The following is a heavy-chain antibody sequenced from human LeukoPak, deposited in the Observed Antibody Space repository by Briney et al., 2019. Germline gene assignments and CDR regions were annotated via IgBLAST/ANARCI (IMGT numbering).Heavy chain of an antibody. V-gene: IGHV1-8*01. CDR2: MNPNSGNT. J-gene: IGHJ5*02. CDR3: ARGLIVVVPAASGLNWFDP. D-gene: IGHD2-2*01. Sequence: ASVKVSCKASGYTFTSYDINWVRQATGQGLEWMGWMNPNSGNTGYAQKFQGRATMTRNTSISTAYMELSSLRSEDTAVYYCARGLIVVVPAASGLNWFDPWGQGTLVTVSS. CDR1: GYTFTSYD.